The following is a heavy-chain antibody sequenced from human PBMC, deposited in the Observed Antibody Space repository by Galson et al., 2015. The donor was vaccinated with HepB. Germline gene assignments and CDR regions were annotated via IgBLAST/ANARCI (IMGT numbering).Heavy chain of an antibody. CDR1: GYTFTSYA. J-gene: IGHJ6*02. Sequence: SVKVSCKASGYTFTSYAMHWVRQAPGQRLEWMGWINAGNGNTKYSQKFQGRVTITRDTSASTAYMELSSLRSEDTAVYYCASGKGSRKYYYYGMDVWGQGTTVTVSS. CDR2: INAGNGNT. V-gene: IGHV1-3*01. D-gene: IGHD1-26*01. CDR3: ASGKGSRKYYYYGMDV.